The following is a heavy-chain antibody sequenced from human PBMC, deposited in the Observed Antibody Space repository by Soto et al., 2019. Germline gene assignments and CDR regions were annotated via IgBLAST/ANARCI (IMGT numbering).Heavy chain of an antibody. V-gene: IGHV3-53*01. D-gene: IGHD1-26*01. CDR2: IYSGGAI. Sequence: PGGSLRLSCAASGFTVSTNYMSWVRQAPGKGLEWVSVIYSGGAIHYGDSVKGRFTISRDNSKNTLYLQMNSLRAEDTAVYYCARGVPGSPFANWGQGALVTVSS. CDR3: ARGVPGSPFAN. CDR1: GFTVSTNY. J-gene: IGHJ4*02.